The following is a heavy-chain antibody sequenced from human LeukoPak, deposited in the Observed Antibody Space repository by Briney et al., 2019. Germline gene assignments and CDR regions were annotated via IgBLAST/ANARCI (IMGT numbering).Heavy chain of an antibody. V-gene: IGHV4-34*01. D-gene: IGHD3-10*01. CDR1: GGSFSGYY. CDR2: INHSGST. Sequence: PSETLSLTCAVYGGSFSGYYWSWIRQPPGKGLEWIGEINHSGSTHYNPSLKSRVTISLDTSKNQFSLKLSSVTAADTAVYYCARQYYYGLGDVWGQGTTVTVSS. J-gene: IGHJ6*02. CDR3: ARQYYYGLGDV.